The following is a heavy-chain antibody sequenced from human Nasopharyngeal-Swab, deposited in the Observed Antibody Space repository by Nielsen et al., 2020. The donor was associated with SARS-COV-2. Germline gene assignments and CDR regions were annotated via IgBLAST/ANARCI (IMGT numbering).Heavy chain of an antibody. CDR3: ARGGGDYLPIDS. J-gene: IGHJ4*02. V-gene: IGHV3-11*05. CDR1: GFTFSDYY. Sequence: GGSLRVSCAASGFTFSDYYMSWIRQAPGKGLEWLSYISGSNTYTNYADSVKGRFTVSRDNAKNSLFLQMNSLRAEDMAVYYCARGGGDYLPIDSWGQGTLVTVSS. D-gene: IGHD4-17*01. CDR2: ISGSNTYT.